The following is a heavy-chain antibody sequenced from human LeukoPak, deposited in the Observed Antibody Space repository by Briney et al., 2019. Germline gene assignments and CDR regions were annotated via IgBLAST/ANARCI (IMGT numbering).Heavy chain of an antibody. J-gene: IGHJ3*02. V-gene: IGHV3-30*02. Sequence: GSLRLSCAASGFTFSSYGMHWVRQAPGKGLEWVAFIRYDGSNKYYADSVKGRFTISRDNSKNTLYLQMNSLRAEDTAVYYCANSNWSGYYTDRDIWGQGTMVTVSS. CDR1: GFTFSSYG. D-gene: IGHD3-3*01. CDR3: ANSNWSGYYTDRDI. CDR2: IRYDGSNK.